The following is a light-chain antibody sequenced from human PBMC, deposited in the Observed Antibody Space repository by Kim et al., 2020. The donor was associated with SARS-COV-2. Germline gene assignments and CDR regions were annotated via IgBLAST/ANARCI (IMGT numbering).Light chain of an antibody. V-gene: IGLV1-44*01. Sequence: GQGLTIAVTGARYKFGDNNVTWYQQHPGTAPIVLIYQNNQRPSGVPDRFSGSKSGTTASLAISGTQSKDEADYYCEAWDDSTNNYVFGAGTKVTVL. CDR2: QNN. J-gene: IGLJ1*01. CDR3: EAWDDSTNNYV. CDR1: RYKFGDNN.